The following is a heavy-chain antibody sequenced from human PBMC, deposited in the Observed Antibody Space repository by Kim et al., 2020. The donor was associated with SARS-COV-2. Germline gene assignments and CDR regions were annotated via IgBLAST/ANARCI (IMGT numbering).Heavy chain of an antibody. J-gene: IGHJ6*02. V-gene: IGHV4-39*01. Sequence: SETLSLTCTVSGGSISSSSYYWGWIRQPPGKGLEWIGSIYYSGSTYYNPSLKSRVTISVDTSKNQFSLKLSSVTAADTAVYYCATLHYYDSSGYQNPPKITRDYYGMDVWGQGTTVTVSS. CDR3: ATLHYYDSSGYQNPPKITRDYYGMDV. CDR1: GGSISSSSYY. CDR2: IYYSGST. D-gene: IGHD3-22*01.